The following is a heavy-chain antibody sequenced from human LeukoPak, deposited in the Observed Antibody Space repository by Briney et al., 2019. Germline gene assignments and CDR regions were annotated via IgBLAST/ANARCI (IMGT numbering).Heavy chain of an antibody. J-gene: IGHJ3*02. D-gene: IGHD2-21*01. CDR1: GYTFTSYG. CDR3: ARGYGRYCGGDCSNAFDI. V-gene: IGHV1-18*01. Sequence: ASVKVSCKASGYTFTSYGISWVRQAPGQGLEWMGWISAYSGNANYAQKLQGRVTITTDESTSTAYMELSSLRSEDTAVYYCARGYGRYCGGDCSNAFDIWGQGTMVTVSS. CDR2: ISAYSGNA.